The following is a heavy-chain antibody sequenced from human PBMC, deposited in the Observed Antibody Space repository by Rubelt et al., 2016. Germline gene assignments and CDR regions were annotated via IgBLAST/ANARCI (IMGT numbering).Heavy chain of an antibody. J-gene: IGHJ1*01. CDR2: ISGSGGST. CDR3: AKDRNGVVPAAPDAFDI. CDR1: GFTFSSYA. V-gene: IGHV3-23*01. D-gene: IGHD2-2*01. Sequence: VQPGGSLRLSCAASGFTFSSYAMSWVRQAPGKGLEWVSAISGSGGSTYYADSVKGRFTISRDNSKNTLYLQMNSLRAEDTAVYYCAKDRNGVVPAAPDAFDIWGQGTLVTVSS.